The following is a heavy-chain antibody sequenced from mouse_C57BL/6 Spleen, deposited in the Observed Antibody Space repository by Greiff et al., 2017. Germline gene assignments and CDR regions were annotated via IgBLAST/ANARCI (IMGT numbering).Heavy chain of an antibody. CDR3: TSSTGTDYFAY. CDR1: GFTFTTYP. Sequence: VQLQQSGADLVKPGASVTMSCTASGFTFTTYPIEWMKQNHGKSLEWIGKFHPYNDDTKYYATFKGKATLTVEQSSSTVYLELSRLTSDDSAVYCGTSSTGTDYFAYWGQGTTLTVSA. J-gene: IGHJ3*01. V-gene: IGHV1-47*01. D-gene: IGHD4-1*01. CDR2: FHPYNDDT.